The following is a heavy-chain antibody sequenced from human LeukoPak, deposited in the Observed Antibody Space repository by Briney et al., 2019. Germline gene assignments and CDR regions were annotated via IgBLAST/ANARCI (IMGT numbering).Heavy chain of an antibody. CDR2: ISAYNSNK. CDR1: GYTFTNYG. CDR3: ARDRWSSSSSEGALDI. J-gene: IGHJ3*02. V-gene: IGHV1-18*01. Sequence: ASVKVSCKASGYTFTNYGISWVRQAPGQGLDWMGWISAYNSNKVYAQELQGRVTMTTDTSTSTAYMELRSLRSDDTAVYYCARDRWSSSSSEGALDIWGQGTMVTVSS. D-gene: IGHD6-6*01.